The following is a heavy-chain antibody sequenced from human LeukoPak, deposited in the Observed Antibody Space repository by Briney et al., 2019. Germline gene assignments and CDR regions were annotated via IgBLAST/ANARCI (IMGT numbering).Heavy chain of an antibody. CDR1: GFTFNSHA. J-gene: IGHJ3*02. CDR3: AKGSQESPRTILDAFDI. D-gene: IGHD1-1*01. V-gene: IGHV3-23*01. CDR2: LSGSAFT. Sequence: AGRSLRLSCAASGFTFNSHAMSWVRQAPGKGLEWVSTLSGSAFTYYADSVKGRFTISRDTSKNTLFLDMNNLRVEDTAVYYCAKGSQESPRTILDAFDIWGQGTMVSVSS.